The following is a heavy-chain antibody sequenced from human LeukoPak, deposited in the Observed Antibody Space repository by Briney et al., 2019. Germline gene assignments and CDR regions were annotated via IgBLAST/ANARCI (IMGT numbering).Heavy chain of an antibody. J-gene: IGHJ3*02. Sequence: GGSLRLSCAVSGFTFDDYAMHWVRQAPGKGLEWVSGINWNSGSIGYADSVKGRFTISRDNAKNSLYLQMNSLRAEDMALYYCAKERRTYYYDSSGLGAFDIWGQGTMVTVSS. V-gene: IGHV3-9*03. CDR1: GFTFDDYA. CDR3: AKERRTYYYDSSGLGAFDI. CDR2: INWNSGSI. D-gene: IGHD3-22*01.